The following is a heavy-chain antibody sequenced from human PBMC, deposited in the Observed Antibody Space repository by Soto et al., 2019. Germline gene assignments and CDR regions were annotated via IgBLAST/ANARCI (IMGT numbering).Heavy chain of an antibody. CDR1: GGSISSGGYY. CDR3: ARGAAGTLALLDY. Sequence: SETLSLTCTVSGGSISSGGYYWSWIRQHPGKGLEWIGYIYYSGSTYYNPSLKSRVTISVDTSKNQFSLKLSSVTAADTAVYYCARGAAGTLALLDYWGQGTLVTVSS. CDR2: IYYSGST. D-gene: IGHD6-13*01. J-gene: IGHJ4*02. V-gene: IGHV4-31*03.